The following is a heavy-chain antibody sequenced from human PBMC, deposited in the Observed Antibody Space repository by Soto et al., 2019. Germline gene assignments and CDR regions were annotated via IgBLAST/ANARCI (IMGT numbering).Heavy chain of an antibody. Sequence: EVQLVESGGGLVKPGGSLRLSCEASGFPFSSYDMNWVRQATGKGLEWVSAIGTAGDTYYPGSVKGRFTISRENAKNSLYLQMNSLRAGDTAVYYCARAEGSSSTYYYYGMDVWGQGTTVTVSS. CDR3: ARAEGSSSTYYYYGMDV. CDR2: IGTAGDT. V-gene: IGHV3-13*01. CDR1: GFPFSSYD. D-gene: IGHD6-6*01. J-gene: IGHJ6*02.